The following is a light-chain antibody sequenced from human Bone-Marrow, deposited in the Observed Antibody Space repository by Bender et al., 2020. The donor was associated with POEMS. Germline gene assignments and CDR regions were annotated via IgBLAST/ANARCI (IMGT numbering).Light chain of an antibody. CDR2: EGS. V-gene: IGLV2-23*01. CDR3: CSFGGLGV. CDR1: SSDVGSYGL. J-gene: IGLJ1*01. Sequence: QSALTQPASVSGSPGQSITVSCTGASSDVGSYGLVSWYQQHPGKAPKLVIYEGSQRPSGISARFSGSKSGNTASLTISGLQPEDEADYYCCSFGGLGVFGSGTTVTVL.